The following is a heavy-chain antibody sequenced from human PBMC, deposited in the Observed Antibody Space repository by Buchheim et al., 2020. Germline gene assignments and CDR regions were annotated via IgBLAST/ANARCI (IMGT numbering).Heavy chain of an antibody. J-gene: IGHJ4*02. CDR3: ANGGQGVISPFDY. CDR2: ISYDGSNK. Sequence: QVQLVESGGGVVQPGRSLRLSCAASGFTFSSYGMHWVRQAPGKGLEWVAVISYDGSNKYYADSVKGRFTISRDNSKNTLSLQMNSLRAEDTAVYYCANGGQGVISPFDYWGQGTL. CDR1: GFTFSSYG. D-gene: IGHD3-10*01. V-gene: IGHV3-30*18.